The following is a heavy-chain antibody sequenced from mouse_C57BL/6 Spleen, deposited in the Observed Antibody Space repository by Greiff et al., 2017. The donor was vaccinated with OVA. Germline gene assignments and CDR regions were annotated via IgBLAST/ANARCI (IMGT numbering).Heavy chain of an antibody. CDR1: GFTFSDYG. CDR2: ISRGSSTI. V-gene: IGHV5-17*01. CDR3: ARHIYYYGMDY. J-gene: IGHJ4*01. Sequence: EVKLVESGGGLVKPGGSLKLSCAASGFTFSDYGMHWVRQAPEKGLEWVAYISRGSSTIYYAATVKGRFTISRDNAKNTLFLQMTSLRSEDTAMYYCARHIYYYGMDYWGQGTSVTVSS.